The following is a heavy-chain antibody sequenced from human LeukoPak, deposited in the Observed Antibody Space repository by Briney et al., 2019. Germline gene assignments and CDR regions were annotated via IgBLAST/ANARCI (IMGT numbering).Heavy chain of an antibody. J-gene: IGHJ6*02. CDR2: ISYDGSNK. CDR1: GFTFSSYG. CDR3: AKGAQGMDV. V-gene: IGHV3-30*18. Sequence: GGSLRLSCAASGFTFSSYGMHWVLQAPGKGLEWVAVISYDGSNKYYADSVKGRFTISRDNSKNTLYLQMNSLRAEDTAVYYCAKGAQGMDVWGQGTTVTVSS.